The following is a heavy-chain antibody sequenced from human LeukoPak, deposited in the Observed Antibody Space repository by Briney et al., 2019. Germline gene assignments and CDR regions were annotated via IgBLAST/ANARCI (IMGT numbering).Heavy chain of an antibody. CDR2: IIPIFGTA. V-gene: IGHV1-69*01. Sequence: SVKVSCKASGGTFSSYAISWVRQAPGQGLEWMGGIIPIFGTANYAQKFQGRVTITADESTSTAYMELSSLRSEDTAVYYCARSPSGYSGYDPVYYWGQGTLVTVSS. J-gene: IGHJ4*02. D-gene: IGHD5-12*01. CDR1: GGTFSSYA. CDR3: ARSPSGYSGYDPVYY.